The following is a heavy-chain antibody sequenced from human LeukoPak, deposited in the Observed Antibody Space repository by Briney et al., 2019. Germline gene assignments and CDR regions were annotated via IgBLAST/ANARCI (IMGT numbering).Heavy chain of an antibody. D-gene: IGHD2-15*01. CDR3: ARKSVAATPRDIVYQYYSMDV. CDR2: INTNTGNP. Sequence: ASVKVSCKASGYTFTSYAMNWVRQAPGQGLEWMGWINTNTGNPTYAQGSTGRFVFSLDTSVSTAYLQISSLKAEDTAVYYCARKSVAATPRDIVYQYYSMDVWGKGTTVTVSS. J-gene: IGHJ6*03. V-gene: IGHV7-4-1*02. CDR1: GYTFTSYA.